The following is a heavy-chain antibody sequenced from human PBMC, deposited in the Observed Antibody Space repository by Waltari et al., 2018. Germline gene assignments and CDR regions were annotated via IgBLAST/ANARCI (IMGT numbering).Heavy chain of an antibody. CDR1: GFTFSTYG. CDR3: ARDNRHYYGSGSFPFDY. CDR2: KWYDGNKK. Sequence: QVQLVESGGGVVQPGRSLRLSCGASGFTFSTYGMHWVRQGPGKGLGGVAFKWYDGNKKYYGDSVKGRFTISRDNSKNTLSLQMNSLRVDDTAVYYCARDNRHYYGSGSFPFDYWGQGTLVTVSS. V-gene: IGHV3-33*01. D-gene: IGHD3-10*01. J-gene: IGHJ4*02.